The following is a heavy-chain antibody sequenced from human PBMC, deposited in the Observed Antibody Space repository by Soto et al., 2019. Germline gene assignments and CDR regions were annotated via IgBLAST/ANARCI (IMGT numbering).Heavy chain of an antibody. CDR1: GYTFTNYY. Sequence: ASVKVSCKASGYTFTNYYMHWVRQAPGQGLEWMGGFDPEDGETIYAQKFQGRVTITADESTSTAYMELSSLRSEDTAVYYCARHPGGRGYYYGMDVWGQGTTVTVSS. D-gene: IGHD2-15*01. J-gene: IGHJ6*02. V-gene: IGHV1-24*01. CDR3: ARHPGGRGYYYGMDV. CDR2: FDPEDGET.